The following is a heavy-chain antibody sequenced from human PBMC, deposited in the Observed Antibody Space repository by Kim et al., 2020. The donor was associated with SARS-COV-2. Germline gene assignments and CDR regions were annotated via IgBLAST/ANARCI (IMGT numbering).Heavy chain of an antibody. Sequence: GGSRRLSCAASGFTFSSYSMNWVRQAPGKGLEWVSSISSRSSAIYYADSVKGRFTISRDDARNSVYLQMNSLRAEDTAVDYCARDGGAGPRCYFDDWGQG. CDR2: ISSRSSAI. J-gene: IGHJ4*02. CDR1: GFTFSSYS. CDR3: ARDGGAGPRCYFDD. D-gene: IGHD2-15*01. V-gene: IGHV3-21*01.